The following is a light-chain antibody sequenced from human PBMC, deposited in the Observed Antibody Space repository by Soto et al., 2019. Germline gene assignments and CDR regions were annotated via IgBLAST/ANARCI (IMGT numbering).Light chain of an antibody. J-gene: IGLJ3*02. V-gene: IGLV1-40*01. CDR1: SSNIGAGFD. Sequence: QSVLTQPPSVSGAPGQRVTISCTGSSSNIGAGFDVHWYQQLPGTATKLLIYSNTNRPSGVPDRFSGSKSGTSASLVISGLQAEDEADYYCQSYDSSLSGWVFGGGTKLTVL. CDR3: QSYDSSLSGWV. CDR2: SNT.